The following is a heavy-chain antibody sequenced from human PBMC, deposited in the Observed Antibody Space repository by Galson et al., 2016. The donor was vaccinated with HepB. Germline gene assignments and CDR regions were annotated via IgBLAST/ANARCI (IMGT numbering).Heavy chain of an antibody. D-gene: IGHD1-26*01. CDR2: ISYDGSNK. J-gene: IGHJ3*02. Sequence: SLRLSCAASGFTFSSYGMHWVRQAPGKGLEWVAVISYDGSNKYYADSVKGRFTISRDNSKNTLYLQMNSLRAEDTAVYYCATDPPWDSDVFDIWGQGTMVTVSS. CDR1: GFTFSSYG. CDR3: ATDPPWDSDVFDI. V-gene: IGHV3-30*03.